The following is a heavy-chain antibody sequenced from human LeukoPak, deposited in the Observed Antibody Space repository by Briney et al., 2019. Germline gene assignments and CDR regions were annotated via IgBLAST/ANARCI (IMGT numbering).Heavy chain of an antibody. CDR1: GYTFTDYY. V-gene: IGHV1-2*02. Sequence: ASVKVSCKTSGYTFTDYYMHWVRQAPGQGLEWMGWINPNNGGTKYAPKSQGRVTMTRDTSISTDYMELSSLRSDDTAVYYCARLYSSTEVIDSWGQGTLVTVSS. J-gene: IGHJ4*02. CDR3: ARLYSSTEVIDS. D-gene: IGHD6-13*01. CDR2: INPNNGGT.